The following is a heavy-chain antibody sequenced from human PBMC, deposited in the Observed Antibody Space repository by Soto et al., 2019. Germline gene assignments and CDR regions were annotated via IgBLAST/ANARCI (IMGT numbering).Heavy chain of an antibody. CDR1: GFTFSSYW. D-gene: IGHD2-21*01. J-gene: IGHJ4*02. Sequence: GGSLRLSCAASGFTFSSYWMHWVRQAPGKGLVWVSGINSDGSSINYADSVKGRFTISRDNAKNTLYLQMNSLRAEDTAVYYCVRAESGLWFDYWGQGTPVTVSS. V-gene: IGHV3-74*01. CDR3: VRAESGLWFDY. CDR2: INSDGSSI.